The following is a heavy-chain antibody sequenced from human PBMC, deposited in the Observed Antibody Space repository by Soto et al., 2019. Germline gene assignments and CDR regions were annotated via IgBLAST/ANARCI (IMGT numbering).Heavy chain of an antibody. CDR1: GGTFSSYA. CDR2: IIPIFGTA. Sequence: SVKVSCKASGGTFSSYAISWVRQAPGQGLEWMGGIIPIFGTANYAQKFQGRVTITADESTSTAYMELSSLRSEDTAVYYCAEGVAVAGGYWFDPWGQGTLVTVSS. J-gene: IGHJ5*02. V-gene: IGHV1-69*13. D-gene: IGHD6-19*01. CDR3: AEGVAVAGGYWFDP.